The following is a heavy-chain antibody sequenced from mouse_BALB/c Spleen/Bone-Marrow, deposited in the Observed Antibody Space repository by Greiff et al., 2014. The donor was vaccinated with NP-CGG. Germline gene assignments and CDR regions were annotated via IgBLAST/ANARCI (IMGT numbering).Heavy chain of an antibody. D-gene: IGHD2-4*01. V-gene: IGHV1-4*01. CDR3: AREGLRAWFVN. CDR2: INPSSDYT. Sequence: QVQLKDSGAELARPGASVKMSCKASGYTFTSYTIHWVKQRPGQGLEWIGYINPSSDYTNYNQKFKDKATLTADKSSSTAYMQLSSLTSEDSAVYYCAREGLRAWFVNWGQGTLVTVSA. J-gene: IGHJ3*01. CDR1: GYTFTSYT.